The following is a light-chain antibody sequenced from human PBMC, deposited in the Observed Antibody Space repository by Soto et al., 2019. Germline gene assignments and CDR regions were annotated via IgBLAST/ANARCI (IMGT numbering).Light chain of an antibody. V-gene: IGKV3-15*01. J-gene: IGKJ2*01. CDR1: QSVSRN. CDR3: QQYNNLPYT. Sequence: EIVMTQSPATLSVSPGERATLSCRASQSVSRNFAWYQQKPGQAPRLLVYAASTRSTGIPARFSGSGSETEFTLTISSLQSEDFAVYYCQQYNNLPYTFGQGTKLEIK. CDR2: AAS.